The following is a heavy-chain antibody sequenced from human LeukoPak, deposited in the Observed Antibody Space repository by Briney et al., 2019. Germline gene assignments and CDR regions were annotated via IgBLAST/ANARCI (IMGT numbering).Heavy chain of an antibody. CDR1: GGSISSGGYY. V-gene: IGHV4-31*03. CDR3: ARAAVDYYDSSGYPFDY. D-gene: IGHD3-22*01. J-gene: IGHJ4*02. Sequence: PSQTLSLTCTVSGGSISSGGYYWSWIRQHPGKGLEWIGYIYYSGSTYYNPSLKSRVTISVDTSKNQFSLKLSSVTAADTAVYYCARAAVDYYDSSGYPFDYWGQGTLVTVSS. CDR2: IYYSGST.